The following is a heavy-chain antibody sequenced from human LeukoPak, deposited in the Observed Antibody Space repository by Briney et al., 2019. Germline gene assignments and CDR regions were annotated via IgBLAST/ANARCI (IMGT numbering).Heavy chain of an antibody. CDR1: GFTFNTYG. J-gene: IGHJ3*02. CDR2: INSVGGTT. V-gene: IGHV3-48*04. Sequence: GGSLRLSCAASGFTFNTYGMNWFRQAPGRGLEWISYINSVGGTTFYADSVNGRFTISRDNANNTLYLQMNSLRAEDAATYYCARSHMYGDYGEDIWGHGTVVAVSS. CDR3: ARSHMYGDYGEDI. D-gene: IGHD4-17*01.